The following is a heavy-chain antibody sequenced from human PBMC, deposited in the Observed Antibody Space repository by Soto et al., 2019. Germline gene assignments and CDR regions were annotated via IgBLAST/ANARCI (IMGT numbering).Heavy chain of an antibody. V-gene: IGHV2-26*01. CDR1: GFSLSNARMG. J-gene: IGHJ4*02. Sequence: QVTLKESGPVLVKPTETLTLTCTVSGFSLSNARMGVSWIRQPPGKALEWLAHIFSNDETAYSTSLKTRLTISTDTSKSQVVLTMGNMDPVDTATYSCARTVARMNLDYWGQGTLVTVSS. D-gene: IGHD2-21*01. CDR3: ARTVARMNLDY. CDR2: IFSNDET.